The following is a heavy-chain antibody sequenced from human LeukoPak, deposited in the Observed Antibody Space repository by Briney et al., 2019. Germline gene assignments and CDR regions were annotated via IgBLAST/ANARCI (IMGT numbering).Heavy chain of an antibody. CDR2: IYPADSDT. V-gene: IGHV5-51*01. Sequence: KGGGSLKISCQGSGSPFTSYWIGGIRRLPGKGLEGMGIIYPADSDTRYSPSFQGQVTISADKSISTSYLQWSSLKASDTAMYYCARHLTNWYFDLWGRGTLVTVSS. CDR3: ARHLTNWYFDL. CDR1: GSPFTSYW. J-gene: IGHJ2*01.